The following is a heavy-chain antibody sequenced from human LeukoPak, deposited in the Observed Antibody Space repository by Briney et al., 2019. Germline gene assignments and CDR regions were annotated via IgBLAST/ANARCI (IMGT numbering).Heavy chain of an antibody. V-gene: IGHV1-69*05. CDR2: IIPIFGTA. Sequence: SVKVSCKASGGTFSSYAISWVRQAPGQGLEWMGGIIPIFGTANYAQKFQGRVTMTRDTSISTAYMELSRLRSDDTAVYYCARSFRDYVWGSYRYTGGYAFDIWGQGTMVTVSS. CDR1: GGTFSSYA. J-gene: IGHJ3*02. CDR3: ARSFRDYVWGSYRYTGGYAFDI. D-gene: IGHD3-16*02.